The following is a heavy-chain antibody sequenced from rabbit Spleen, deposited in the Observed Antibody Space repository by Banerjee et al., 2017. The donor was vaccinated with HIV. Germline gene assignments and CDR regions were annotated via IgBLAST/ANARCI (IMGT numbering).Heavy chain of an antibody. J-gene: IGHJ4*01. Sequence: QSLEESGGDLVKPGASLTLTCTASGFSFSSGDYMCWVRQAPGKGLEWIGCINTATGKDVYANWAKGRFTISRTSSTTLTLQMTSLTAAYTATYFCARDLGGVIGWNFKLWGPGTLVTVS. CDR2: INTATGKD. CDR1: GFSFSSGDY. CDR3: ARDLGGVIGWNFKL. V-gene: IGHV1S40*01. D-gene: IGHD1-1*01.